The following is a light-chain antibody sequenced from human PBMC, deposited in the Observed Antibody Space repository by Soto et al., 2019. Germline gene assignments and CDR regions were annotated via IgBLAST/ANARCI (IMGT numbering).Light chain of an antibody. CDR2: GSS. J-gene: IGKJ2*01. CDR1: QSVNSNF. Sequence: EIVLTQSPGTLSLSPGERATLSCRTSQSVNSNFLGWYQQKPGQAPGLLVYGSSTRAAGVPDRFSGSGAGTDFTLTISRLEPEDFAVYYCQQYGRSPLLYTFGQGTKLGVK. CDR3: QQYGRSPLLYT. V-gene: IGKV3-20*01.